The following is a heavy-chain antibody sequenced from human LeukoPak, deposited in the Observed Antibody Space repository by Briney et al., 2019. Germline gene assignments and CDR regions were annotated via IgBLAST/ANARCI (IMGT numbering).Heavy chain of an antibody. V-gene: IGHV1-69*13. D-gene: IGHD4-11*01. CDR2: IIPIFGTA. Sequence: SVKVSCKASGGTFSSYAISWVRQAPGQGLEWMGGIIPIFGTANYAQKFQGRVTITADESTSTAYMELSSLRSEDTAVYYCASEWAYSNPPQLGFDYWGQGTLVTVSS. CDR3: ASEWAYSNPPQLGFDY. CDR1: GGTFSSYA. J-gene: IGHJ4*02.